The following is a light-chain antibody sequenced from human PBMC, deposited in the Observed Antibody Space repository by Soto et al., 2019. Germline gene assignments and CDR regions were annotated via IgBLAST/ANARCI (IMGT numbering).Light chain of an antibody. CDR3: SSYTTSNTQV. V-gene: IGLV2-14*01. CDR1: TSDVGTYNY. Sequence: QSALTQPASVSGSPGQSITISATETTSDVGTYNYVSWYQLRQGKAPKLMIYDVSYRPSGVSNRFSGSKSANTASLTISGLQAEDEADYYCSSYTTSNTQVFGGGTKVTVL. CDR2: DVS. J-gene: IGLJ3*02.